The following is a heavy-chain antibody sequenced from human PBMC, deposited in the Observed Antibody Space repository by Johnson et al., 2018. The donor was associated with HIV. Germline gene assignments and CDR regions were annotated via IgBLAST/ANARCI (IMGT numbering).Heavy chain of an antibody. D-gene: IGHD2-8*01. CDR3: ARSVNAGRPFDI. V-gene: IGHV3-11*04. CDR2: ISSSDSAI. CDR1: GFTFSDSY. Sequence: QVQLVESGGGLVKPGGSLRLSCGASGFTFSDSYMNWIRQAPGKGLEWVSYISSSDSAIWYADSVKGRFTVSRDNAKNSLNLQMNSLRAEDTAVYYCARSVNAGRPFDIWGQGTLVTV. J-gene: IGHJ3*02.